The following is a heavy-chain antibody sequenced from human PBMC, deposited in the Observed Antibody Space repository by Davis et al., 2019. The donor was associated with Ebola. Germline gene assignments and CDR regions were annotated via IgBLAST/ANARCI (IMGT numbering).Heavy chain of an antibody. J-gene: IGHJ5*02. D-gene: IGHD4-23*01. V-gene: IGHV6-1*01. CDR2: TYYRSRWYN. CDR1: GDSVSSSGAA. Sequence: HSQTLSLTCAVSGDSVSSSGAAWNWIRQSPSRGLEWLGRTYYRSRWYNDYAPSVKSRITINSDTSKNQFSLQLNSVTPEDTAVYYCARGFGGLVSWGQGTLVTVSS. CDR3: ARGFGGLVS.